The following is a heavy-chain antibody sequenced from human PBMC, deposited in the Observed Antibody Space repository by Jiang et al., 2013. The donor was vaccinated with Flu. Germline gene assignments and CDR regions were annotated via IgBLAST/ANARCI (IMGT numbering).Heavy chain of an antibody. CDR3: AASDCGGDCWLYYYYGMNV. D-gene: IGHD2-21*02. CDR2: IVVGSGNT. CDR1: GFTFTSSA. V-gene: IGHV1-58*02. Sequence: SGAEVKKPGASVKVSCKASGFTFTSSAMQWVRQARGQRLEWIGWIVVGSGNTNYAQKFQERVTITRDMSTSTAYMELSSLRSEDTAVYYCAASDCGGDCWLYYYYGMNVWGQGTTVTVSS. J-gene: IGHJ6*02.